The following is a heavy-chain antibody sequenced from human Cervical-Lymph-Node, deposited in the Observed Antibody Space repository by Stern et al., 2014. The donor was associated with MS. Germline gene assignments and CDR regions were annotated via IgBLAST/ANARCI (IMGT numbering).Heavy chain of an antibody. D-gene: IGHD3-16*01. CDR2: MNPNSGKT. CDR3: ARGLLITFGGNTVHGYNGLDV. CDR1: GYTFTTYD. Sequence: VQLEESGAEVKKPGASVKVSCKTSGYTFTTYDVSWVRQATGQGLEWMGWMNPNSGKTAYAPKFQGRVTMTRNTSITTAYMDLSSLTSEDTAVYYCARGLLITFGGNTVHGYNGLDVWGQGTTVTVSS. V-gene: IGHV1-8*01. J-gene: IGHJ6*02.